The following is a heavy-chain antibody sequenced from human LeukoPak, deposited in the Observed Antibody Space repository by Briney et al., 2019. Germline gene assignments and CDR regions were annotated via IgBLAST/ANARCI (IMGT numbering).Heavy chain of an antibody. CDR3: ARERYDSSGFDY. Sequence: PGGSLRLSCAASGFTFSSYEMNWVRQAPGKGLEWVSYISSSGSTIYYADSVKGRSTISRDNAKNSLYLQMNSLRAEDTAVYYCARERYDSSGFDYWGQGTLVTVSS. CDR1: GFTFSSYE. V-gene: IGHV3-48*03. J-gene: IGHJ4*02. CDR2: ISSSGSTI. D-gene: IGHD3-22*01.